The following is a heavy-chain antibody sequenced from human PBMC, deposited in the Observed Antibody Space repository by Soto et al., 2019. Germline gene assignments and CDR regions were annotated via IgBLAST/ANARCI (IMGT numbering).Heavy chain of an antibody. CDR3: ARFKNYGFDY. Sequence: QVPLVQSGSEVKKPGASVKVSCKASGYTFTSYDINWVRQATGQGLEWMGWMNPNSGNTGSAQKFQGRVDMTRNTSIRTAYMELSSLRSEATAVYYCARFKNYGFDYWGQGTLVTVSS. CDR2: MNPNSGNT. CDR1: GYTFTSYD. V-gene: IGHV1-8*01. D-gene: IGHD1-7*01. J-gene: IGHJ4*02.